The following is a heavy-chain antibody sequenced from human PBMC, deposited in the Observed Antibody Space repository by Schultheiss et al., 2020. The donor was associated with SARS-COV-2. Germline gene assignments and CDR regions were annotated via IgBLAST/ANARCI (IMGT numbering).Heavy chain of an antibody. CDR2: ISGSGGST. D-gene: IGHD3-16*01. CDR3: TRDIGGIGAL. V-gene: IGHV3-23*01. CDR1: GFTFSDYY. J-gene: IGHJ4*02. Sequence: GGSLRLSCAASGFTFSDYYMSWIRQAPGKGLEWVSAISGSGGSTYYADSVKGRFTISRDNSKNTLYLQMNSLRAEDTAVYYCTRDIGGIGALWGQGTLVTVVS.